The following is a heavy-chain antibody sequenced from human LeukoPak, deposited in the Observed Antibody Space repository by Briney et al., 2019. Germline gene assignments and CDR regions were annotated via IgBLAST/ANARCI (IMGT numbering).Heavy chain of an antibody. D-gene: IGHD2-15*01. CDR2: IYYSGST. J-gene: IGHJ5*02. CDR3: AGNYCSGGSCYPHWFDP. CDR1: GGSISSGGYY. V-gene: IGHV4-31*03. Sequence: KSSETLSLTCTVSGGSISSGGYYWSWIRQHPGKGLEWIGYIYYSGSTYYNPSLKSRVTISVDTSKNQFSLKLSSVTAADTAVYYCAGNYCSGGSCYPHWFDPWGQGTLVTVSS.